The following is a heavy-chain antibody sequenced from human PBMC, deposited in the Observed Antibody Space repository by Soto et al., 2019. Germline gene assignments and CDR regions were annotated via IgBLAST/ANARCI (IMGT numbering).Heavy chain of an antibody. Sequence: ASVKVSCKASGYTFTGYYMHWVRQAPGQGLEWMGWINPNSGGTNYAQKFQGWVTMTRATSISTAYMELSRLRSDDTVVYYCAIVSVNVYCDNYCSYGMYVWGQGTTVTVSS. D-gene: IGHD4-17*01. CDR1: GYTFTGYY. CDR3: AIVSVNVYCDNYCSYGMYV. V-gene: IGHV1-2*04. J-gene: IGHJ6*02. CDR2: INPNSGGT.